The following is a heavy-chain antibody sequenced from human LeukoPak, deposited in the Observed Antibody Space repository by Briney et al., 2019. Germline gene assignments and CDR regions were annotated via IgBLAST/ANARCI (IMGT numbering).Heavy chain of an antibody. Sequence: GGSLRLSCAASGFTFSSYAMSWVRQAPGKGLEWVSTISGSGGSTYYADSVKGRFTISRDNSKSTLYLQMNSLRAEDTAIYYCAKRTIFGELLYYFDYWGQGTLVTVSS. CDR3: AKRTIFGELLYYFDY. CDR2: ISGSGGST. D-gene: IGHD3-10*01. J-gene: IGHJ4*02. V-gene: IGHV3-23*01. CDR1: GFTFSSYA.